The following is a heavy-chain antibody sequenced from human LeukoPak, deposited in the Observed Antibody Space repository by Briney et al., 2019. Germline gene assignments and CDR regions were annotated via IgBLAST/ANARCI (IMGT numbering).Heavy chain of an antibody. V-gene: IGHV3-7*01. CDR3: VRDCYITSCSLFDH. D-gene: IGHD2-2*01. CDR2: IKQDGSEK. Sequence: AGGSLRLSCVASGFSFSSHWMSWVRQTPGKGLEWVANIKQDGSEKYYVDSVKGRFTISRDNAKNTLLLQMNSLRAEDTAVYYCVRDCYITSCSLFDHWGQGILVTVST. J-gene: IGHJ4*02. CDR1: GFSFSSHW.